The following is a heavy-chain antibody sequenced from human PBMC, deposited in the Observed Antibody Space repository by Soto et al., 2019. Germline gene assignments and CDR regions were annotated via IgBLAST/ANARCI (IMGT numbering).Heavy chain of an antibody. Sequence: GGSLRLSCAASGFTFRSYAMSWVRQAPGKGLEWVSAISGSGGSTYYADSVKGRFTISRDNSKNTLYLQMNSLRAEDTAVYYCARAVAPPVVFPQGSDYWGQGTLVTVSS. J-gene: IGHJ4*02. V-gene: IGHV3-23*01. CDR1: GFTFRSYA. CDR3: ARAVAPPVVFPQGSDY. CDR2: ISGSGGST. D-gene: IGHD6-19*01.